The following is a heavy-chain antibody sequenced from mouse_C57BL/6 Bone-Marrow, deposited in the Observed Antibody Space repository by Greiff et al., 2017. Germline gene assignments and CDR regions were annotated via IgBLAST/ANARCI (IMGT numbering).Heavy chain of an antibody. CDR2: IYPRSGNT. D-gene: IGHD2-5*01. Sequence: QVQLMESGAELARPGASVKLSCKASGYTFTSYGISWVKQRTGQGLEWIGEIYPRSGNTYYNEKFKGKATLTADKSSSTAYMELRSLTSEDSAVYFCARDYYSNYFDYWGQGTTLTVSS. J-gene: IGHJ2*01. CDR1: GYTFTSYG. CDR3: ARDYYSNYFDY. V-gene: IGHV1-81*01.